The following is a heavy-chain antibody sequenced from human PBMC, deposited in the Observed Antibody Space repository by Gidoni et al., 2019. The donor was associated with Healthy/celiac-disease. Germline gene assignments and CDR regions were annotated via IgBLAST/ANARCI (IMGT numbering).Heavy chain of an antibody. CDR3: ARDHKGYCSGGSCYSADY. CDR2: IIPIFGTA. V-gene: IGHV1-69*01. D-gene: IGHD2-15*01. Sequence: QVQLVQSGAEVKKPGSSVKVSCKASGGTFSSYAISWVRQAPGQGLEWMGGIIPIFGTANYAQKFQGRVTITADESTSTAYMELSSLRSEDTAVYYCARDHKGYCSGGSCYSADYWGQGTLVTVSS. J-gene: IGHJ4*02. CDR1: GGTFSSYA.